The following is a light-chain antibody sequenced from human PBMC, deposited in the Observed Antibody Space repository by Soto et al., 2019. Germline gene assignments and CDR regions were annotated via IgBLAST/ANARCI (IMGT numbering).Light chain of an antibody. CDR1: SSEVGGYHY. V-gene: IGLV2-14*01. J-gene: IGLJ2*01. CDR3: SSSTSSSTLV. Sequence: QSALTQPASVSGSPGQSITISCTGTSSEVGGYHYVSWYQQQPGKAPKLMIYDVNNRPSGVSNCFSGSKSGNTASLTISGLQAEDEADYYCSSSTSSSTLVFGGGTKVTVL. CDR2: DVN.